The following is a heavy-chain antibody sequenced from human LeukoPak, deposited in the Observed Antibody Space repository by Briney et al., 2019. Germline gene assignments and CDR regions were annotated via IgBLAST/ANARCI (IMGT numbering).Heavy chain of an antibody. CDR2: ISTYNGDT. D-gene: IGHD3-22*01. CDR3: ARSYYYDSSAYSDY. CDR1: GYTFTSYG. V-gene: IGHV1-18*01. J-gene: IGHJ4*02. Sequence: ASVKVSCKASGYTFTSYGINLVRQAPGQGLEWMGWISTYNGDTNYAQRLQGRVTMTTDTSTSTAYMELRSLRSDDTAVYYCARSYYYDSSAYSDYWGQGTLVIVSS.